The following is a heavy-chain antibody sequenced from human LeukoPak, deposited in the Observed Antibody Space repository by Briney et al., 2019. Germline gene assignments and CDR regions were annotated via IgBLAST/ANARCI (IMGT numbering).Heavy chain of an antibody. CDR3: AGDDHYSSWN. CDR2: IKQDGSEK. V-gene: IGHV3-7*05. Sequence: TGGSLRLSCAGSGFTFSRYWMSGVRQAPGKGLEWVANIKQDGSEKYYVDSVKGRFTISKDNAKNSLYLQMNSLRAEDTAVYYCAGDDHYSSWNWGQGTLVTVSS. D-gene: IGHD4-11*01. CDR1: GFTFSRYW. J-gene: IGHJ4*02.